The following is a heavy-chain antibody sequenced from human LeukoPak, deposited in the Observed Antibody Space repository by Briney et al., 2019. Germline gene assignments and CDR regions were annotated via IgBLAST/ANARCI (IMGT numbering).Heavy chain of an antibody. D-gene: IGHD6-19*01. J-gene: IGHJ6*03. Sequence: GGSLRLSCAASGFTFNRYWMSWVRQAPGKGLEWVANIKQDGSEKCYVDSVKGRFTISRDNSKNTLYLQMNSLRAEDTAVYYCAKKFSGWYYYYYMDVWGKGTTVTVSS. CDR2: IKQDGSEK. CDR1: GFTFNRYW. V-gene: IGHV3-7*03. CDR3: AKKFSGWYYYYYMDV.